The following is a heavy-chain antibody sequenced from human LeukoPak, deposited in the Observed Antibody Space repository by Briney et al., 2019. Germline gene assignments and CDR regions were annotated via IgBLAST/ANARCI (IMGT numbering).Heavy chain of an antibody. V-gene: IGHV3-7*01. Sequence: PGGSLRLSCAASGFTFSNYWMSWVHQAPGKGLEWVANIKQDGSEKYYVDSVKGRFTISRDNAKNSLYLQMNSLRAEDTALYYCARDLYRIVVVPHYFDFWGQGTLVTVSS. CDR3: ARDLYRIVVVPHYFDF. D-gene: IGHD3-22*01. CDR1: GFTFSNYW. CDR2: IKQDGSEK. J-gene: IGHJ4*02.